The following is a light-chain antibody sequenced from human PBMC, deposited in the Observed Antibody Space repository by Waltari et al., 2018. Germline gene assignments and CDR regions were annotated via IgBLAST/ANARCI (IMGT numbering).Light chain of an antibody. CDR2: KAS. J-gene: IGKJ4*01. CDR3: QQDNSFSIT. V-gene: IGKV1-5*03. CDR1: QSISSW. Sequence: DIQMTQSPSPLSASVGDRVTLTCRASQSISSWLAWYQQKPGKAPKLLIYKASSLESGVPSRFSGSGSGTEFTLTISSLQPDDFATYYCQQDNSFSITFGGGTKVEIK.